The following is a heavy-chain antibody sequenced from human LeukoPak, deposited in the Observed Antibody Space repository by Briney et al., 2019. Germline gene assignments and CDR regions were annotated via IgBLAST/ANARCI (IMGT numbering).Heavy chain of an antibody. CDR1: GGSIRSYY. D-gene: IGHD6-13*01. CDR3: ARRGGYSSSWYVN. J-gene: IGHJ4*02. V-gene: IGHV4-59*12. CDR2: IYYSGST. Sequence: SETLSLTYTVSGGSIRSYYWNWIRQPPGKGLEWLGQIYYSGSTNYNPSLKSRVTISVDTSKNQFSLKLSSVTAADTAVYYCARRGGYSSSWYVNWGQGTLVTVSS.